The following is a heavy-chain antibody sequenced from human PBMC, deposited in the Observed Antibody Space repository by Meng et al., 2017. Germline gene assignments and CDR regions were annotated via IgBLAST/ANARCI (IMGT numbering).Heavy chain of an antibody. V-gene: IGHV4-31*03. J-gene: IGHJ4*02. CDR3: ARDVTGHYYLDY. CDR1: GGSISSGGYF. D-gene: IGHD2-21*02. Sequence: QVQGQESGPGLGKPSETLFLTCSVSGGSISSGGYFWGWIRQHPGKGLEWIGYMYPSGSTHYNPSQESRVTISIDTSKNQLSLELSSVTAADTAVYYCARDVTGHYYLDYWGQGTLVTVSS. CDR2: MYPSGST.